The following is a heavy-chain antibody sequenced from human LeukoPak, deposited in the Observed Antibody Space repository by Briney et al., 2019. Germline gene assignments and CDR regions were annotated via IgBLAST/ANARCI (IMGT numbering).Heavy chain of an antibody. D-gene: IGHD3-22*01. J-gene: IGHJ6*02. CDR1: GFTFSSYA. CDR2: IFSGGST. Sequence: GGSLRLSCAASGFTFSSYAMSWVRQAPGKGLEWVSVIFSGGSTNYADSVKGRFTISRDNSKNTLFLQMNGLRAEDTAVYYCASQTYYYGSGTYSTYLDYGMDVWGQGTTVTASS. CDR3: ASQTYYYGSGTYSTYLDYGMDV. V-gene: IGHV3-66*04.